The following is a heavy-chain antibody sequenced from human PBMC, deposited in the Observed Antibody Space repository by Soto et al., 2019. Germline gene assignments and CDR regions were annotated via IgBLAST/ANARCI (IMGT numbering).Heavy chain of an antibody. CDR2: IKQDGSEK. V-gene: IGHV3-7*01. CDR3: ARTGGTKTQNYYYYYMGV. J-gene: IGHJ6*03. D-gene: IGHD3-16*01. Sequence: PGGSLRLSCAASGSTFSNYWMSWVRQAPGKGLEWVANIKQDGSEKSYVDSVKGRFTISRDNAKNSLYLQMNSLRVEDTAVYYCARTGGTKTQNYYYYYMGVWGKGTTVTVSS. CDR1: GSTFSNYW.